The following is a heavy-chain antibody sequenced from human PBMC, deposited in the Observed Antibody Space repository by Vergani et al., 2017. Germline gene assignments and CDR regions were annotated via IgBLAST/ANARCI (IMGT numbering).Heavy chain of an antibody. D-gene: IGHD6-6*01. V-gene: IGHV5-51*01. J-gene: IGHJ4*02. CDR3: ARHDESVDEYSSSSTLGGFDY. CDR1: GYSFTSYW. CDR2: IYPGESDT. Sequence: EVQLVPSGAEVKKPGESLKISCKGSGYSFTSYWIGWVRQMPGKGLEWMGIIYPGESDTRYSPSFQGQVTISADKSISTAYLPWSSLKASDTAMYYCARHDESVDEYSSSSTLGGFDYWGQGTLVTVSS.